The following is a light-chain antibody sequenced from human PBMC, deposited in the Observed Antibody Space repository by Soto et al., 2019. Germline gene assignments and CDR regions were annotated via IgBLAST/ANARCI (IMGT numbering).Light chain of an antibody. J-gene: IGLJ1*01. CDR1: SSNIGAGYD. Sequence: QSVLTQPPSVSVAPGQSVTISCTGSSSNIGAGYDVHWYHQLPGTAPQRLVPTDNHRPSGVPDRLSASKSGASASLAITCLQAEDEAYYSCQSYDKTLNADVFGTGTTLNVL. V-gene: IGLV1-40*01. CDR3: QSYDKTLNADV. CDR2: TDN.